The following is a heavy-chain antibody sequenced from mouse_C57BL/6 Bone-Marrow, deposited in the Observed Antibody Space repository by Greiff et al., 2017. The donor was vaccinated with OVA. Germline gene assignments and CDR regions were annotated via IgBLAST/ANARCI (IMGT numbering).Heavy chain of an antibody. CDR1: GIDFSRYW. J-gene: IGHJ1*03. D-gene: IGHD1-1*01. V-gene: IGHV4-1*01. CDR3: ARLYYYGSSPNFDV. CDR2: INPDSSTI. Sequence: AASGIDFSRYWMSWVRRAPGKGLEWIGEINPDSSTINYAPSLKDKFIISRDNAKNTLYLQMSKVRSEDTALYYCARLYYYGSSPNFDVWGTGTTVTVSS.